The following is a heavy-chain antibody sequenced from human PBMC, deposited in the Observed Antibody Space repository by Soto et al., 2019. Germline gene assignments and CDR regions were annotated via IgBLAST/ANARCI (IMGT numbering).Heavy chain of an antibody. J-gene: IGHJ4*02. V-gene: IGHV3-21*01. CDR2: ISSSWSGSNI. CDR1: AFTFRIYT. CDR3: TIDRRDWRTFDF. Sequence: LSCAGSAFTFRIYTMNWDRKAPGKGPEWVSSISSSWSGSNIHYADSVKGRFTLSRDAAKNSLYLQMNSLRVEDTAVYYCTIDRRDWRTFDFWCQGTLVTVFS. D-gene: IGHD1-1*01.